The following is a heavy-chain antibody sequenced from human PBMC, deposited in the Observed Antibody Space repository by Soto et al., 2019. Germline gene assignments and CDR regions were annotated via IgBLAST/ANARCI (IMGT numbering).Heavy chain of an antibody. J-gene: IGHJ4*02. V-gene: IGHV1-69*13. CDR2: IIPIFGTA. CDR3: ARDKEVYYDSSGYYYTIFDY. D-gene: IGHD3-22*01. Sequence: ASVKVSCKASGGTFSSYAISWVRQAPGQGLEWMGGIIPIFGTANYAQKFQGRVTITADESTSTAYMELSSLRSEDTAVYYCARDKEVYYDSSGYYYTIFDYWGQGTLVTVSS. CDR1: GGTFSSYA.